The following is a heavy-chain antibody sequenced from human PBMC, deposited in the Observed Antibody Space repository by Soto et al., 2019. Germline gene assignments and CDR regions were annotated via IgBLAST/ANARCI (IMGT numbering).Heavy chain of an antibody. J-gene: IGHJ4*02. D-gene: IGHD2-2*01. CDR3: ATIVSRAPGLPDSGGFDN. Sequence: QVQLQESGPGLVKPSQTLSLTCTVSGVSITSFTYYWSWIRQQPGKGLEWMGYIHYSGTTYYSMSSKSRLTISVDTSEIQFSLRLNSVTAADTAVYYCATIVSRAPGLPDSGGFDNWGQGTLVTVSS. V-gene: IGHV4-31*03. CDR1: GVSITSFTYY. CDR2: IHYSGTT.